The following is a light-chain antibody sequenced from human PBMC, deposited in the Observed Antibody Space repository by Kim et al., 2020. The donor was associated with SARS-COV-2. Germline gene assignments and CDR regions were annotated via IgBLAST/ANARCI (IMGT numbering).Light chain of an antibody. Sequence: LTQPPSASGSPGQSVTISCTGTNRDIGGYNYVSWYQQYPGKAPNLMIYEVSKRPSGVPDRFSGSKSGNTASLTVSGLQAEDEANYYCCSYAGSNIMVFGGGTQLTVL. V-gene: IGLV2-8*01. CDR2: EVS. CDR1: NRDIGGYNY. J-gene: IGLJ2*01. CDR3: CSYAGSNIMV.